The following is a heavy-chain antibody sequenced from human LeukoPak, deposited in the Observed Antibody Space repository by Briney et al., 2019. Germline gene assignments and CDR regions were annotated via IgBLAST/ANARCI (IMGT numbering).Heavy chain of an antibody. CDR2: IKQDGSEK. V-gene: IGHV3-7*01. CDR1: GFSVSGYW. J-gene: IGHJ4*02. D-gene: IGHD6-13*01. Sequence: GGSLRLSCAVSGFSVSGYWMTWVRRAPGKGLEWVANIKQDGSEKNYVDSVKGRFTTSRDNAENSLFLQMNSLRVEDTAVYYCAREWQGGIAAAGTRIEGDYWGQGTLVAVSS. CDR3: AREWQGGIAAAGTRIEGDY.